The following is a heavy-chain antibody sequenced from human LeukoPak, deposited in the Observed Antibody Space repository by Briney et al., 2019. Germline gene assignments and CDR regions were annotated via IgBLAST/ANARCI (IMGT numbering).Heavy chain of an antibody. Sequence: PGGSLRLSCAASGFSFSSYWMSWVRQAPGKGLEWVARIKEDGSEKDYVDSVKGRFTISRDNAKNALYLQMNSLRAEDTAVYYCANTWFLAVPQYWGQRTLVTVSS. V-gene: IGHV3-7*01. D-gene: IGHD3-9*01. J-gene: IGHJ4*02. CDR3: ANTWFLAVPQY. CDR1: GFSFSSYW. CDR2: IKEDGSEK.